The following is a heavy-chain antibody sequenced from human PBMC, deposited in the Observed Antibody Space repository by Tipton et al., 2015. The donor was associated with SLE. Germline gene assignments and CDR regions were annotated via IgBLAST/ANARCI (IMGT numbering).Heavy chain of an antibody. V-gene: IGHV1-2*02. CDR1: GYTFTGYY. D-gene: IGHD2-21*02. Sequence: QLVQSGAEVKKPGASVKVSCKASGYTFTGYYMHWVRQAPGQGLEWMGWINPNSGGTNYAQKFQGRVTMTRDTSISTAYMELSRLRSDGTAVYCCARENSDCSYWYCDLWGRGTLVTVSS. J-gene: IGHJ2*01. CDR2: INPNSGGT. CDR3: ARENSDCSYWYCDL.